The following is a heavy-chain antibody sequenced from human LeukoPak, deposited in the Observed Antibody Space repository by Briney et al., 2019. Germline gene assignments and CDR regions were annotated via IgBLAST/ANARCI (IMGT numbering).Heavy chain of an antibody. CDR1: GGSISSYY. Sequence: SETLSLTCTVSGGSISSYYWSWIRQPPGKGLEWTGYIYYSGSTNYNPSLKSRVTISVDTSKNQFSLKLSSVTAADTAVYYCARVLPRPQGYCSGGSCYFSWFDPWGQGTLVTVSS. D-gene: IGHD2-15*01. V-gene: IGHV4-59*01. CDR3: ARVLPRPQGYCSGGSCYFSWFDP. CDR2: IYYSGST. J-gene: IGHJ5*02.